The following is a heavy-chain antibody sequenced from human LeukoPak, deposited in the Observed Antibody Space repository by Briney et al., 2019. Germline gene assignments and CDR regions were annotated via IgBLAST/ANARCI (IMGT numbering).Heavy chain of an antibody. V-gene: IGHV4-61*02. Sequence: SQTLSLTCTVSGGSISSGSYYWSWIRQPAGKGLEWIGRIYTSGSTNYNPSLKSRVTISVDTSKNQFSLKLSSVTAADTAVYYCARSQTERITMVRGVIGAFDIWGQGTMVTVSS. CDR3: ARSQTERITMVRGVIGAFDI. CDR1: GGSISSGSYY. J-gene: IGHJ3*02. D-gene: IGHD3-10*01. CDR2: IYTSGST.